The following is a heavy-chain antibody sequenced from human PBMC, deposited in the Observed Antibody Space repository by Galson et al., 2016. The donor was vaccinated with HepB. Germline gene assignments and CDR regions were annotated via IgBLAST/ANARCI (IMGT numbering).Heavy chain of an antibody. CDR3: ARDRSSGSGNFGY. D-gene: IGHD3-10*01. CDR1: GGSISSGGYY. Sequence: TLSLTCTVSGGSISSGGYYWSWIRQHPGKGLEWIGYIYHSGSTYYNPSLKRRVTISVYTSKNQFSLKLSSVTAADTAVYYCARDRSSGSGNFGYWGQGTLVTVSS. J-gene: IGHJ4*02. CDR2: IYHSGST. V-gene: IGHV4-31*03.